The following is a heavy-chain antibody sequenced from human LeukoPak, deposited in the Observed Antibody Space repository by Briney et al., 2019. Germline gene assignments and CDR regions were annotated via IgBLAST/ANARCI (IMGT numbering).Heavy chain of an antibody. CDR3: ARVQVEYSSSSDAYYYYYYMDV. V-gene: IGHV4-4*07. CDR1: GGSISSYY. D-gene: IGHD6-6*01. J-gene: IGHJ6*03. CDR2: IYTSGST. Sequence: SETLSLTCTVSGGSISSYYWSWIRQPAGKGLEWIGRIYTSGSTNYNSSLKSRVTMSVDTSKNQFSLKLSSVTAADTAVYYCARVQVEYSSSSDAYYYYYYMDVWGKGTTVTVSS.